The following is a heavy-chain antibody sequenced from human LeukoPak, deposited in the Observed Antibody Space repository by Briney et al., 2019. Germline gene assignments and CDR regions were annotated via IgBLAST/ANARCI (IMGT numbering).Heavy chain of an antibody. CDR2: IYYSGST. Sequence: SETLSLTCTVSGGSISSSSYYWGWIRQPPGKGREWIGSIYYSGSTYYNPSLKSRVTISVDTSKNQFSLKLSSVTAADTAVYYCARHSRVTVTLAWGQGTLVTVSS. V-gene: IGHV4-39*01. D-gene: IGHD4-17*01. CDR3: ARHSRVTVTLA. J-gene: IGHJ4*02. CDR1: GGSISSSSYY.